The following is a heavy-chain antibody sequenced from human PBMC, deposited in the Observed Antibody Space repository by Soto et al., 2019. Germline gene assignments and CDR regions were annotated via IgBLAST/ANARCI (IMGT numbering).Heavy chain of an antibody. CDR2: IWYDGSNK. Sequence: GSLRLSCAASGFTFSSYGMHWVRQAPGKGLEWVAVIWYDGSNKYYADSVKGRFTISRDNSKNTLYLQMNSLRAEDTAVYYCARGGDIVVPINWFDPWGQGTLVTVSS. V-gene: IGHV3-33*01. D-gene: IGHD2-15*01. CDR3: ARGGDIVVPINWFDP. CDR1: GFTFSSYG. J-gene: IGHJ5*02.